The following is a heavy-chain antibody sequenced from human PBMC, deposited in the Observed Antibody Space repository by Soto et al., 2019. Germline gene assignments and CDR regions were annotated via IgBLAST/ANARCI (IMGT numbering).Heavy chain of an antibody. V-gene: IGHV4-59*08. Sequence: SETLSLTCTVSGGSISSYYWSWIRQPPGKGLEWIGYIYYSESTNYNPSLKSRVTISVDTSKNQFSLKLSSVTAADTAVYYCARQGSSGKKDYYYYMDVWGKGTTVTVSS. CDR2: IYYSEST. CDR3: ARQGSSGKKDYYYYMDV. J-gene: IGHJ6*03. CDR1: GGSISSYY. D-gene: IGHD3-10*01.